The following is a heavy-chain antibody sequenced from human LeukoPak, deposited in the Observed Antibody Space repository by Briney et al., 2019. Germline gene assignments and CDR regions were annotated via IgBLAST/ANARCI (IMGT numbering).Heavy chain of an antibody. V-gene: IGHV3-33*06. CDR2: IWYDGSNK. Sequence: GGSLRLSCAASRFTFRNYGMHWVRQAPGKGLEWVAVIWYDGSNKYYVDSVKGRFTISRDNSKNTLYLQIDSLRAEDTAVYHCAKGLDITMFRGVLRYFGMDVWGQRTTVTVSS. D-gene: IGHD3-10*01. CDR3: AKGLDITMFRGVLRYFGMDV. CDR1: RFTFRNYG. J-gene: IGHJ6*02.